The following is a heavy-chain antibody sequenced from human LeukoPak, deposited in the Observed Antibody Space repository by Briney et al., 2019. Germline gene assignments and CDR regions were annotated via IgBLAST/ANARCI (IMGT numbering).Heavy chain of an antibody. D-gene: IGHD4-17*01. CDR1: GYTFTGYY. J-gene: IGHJ6*03. V-gene: IGHV1-2*02. CDR3: AREMLYGDYFAGYMDV. Sequence: ASVKVSCKASGYTFTGYYMHWVRQAPGQGLEWMGWINPNSGGTNYAQKFQGRVTMTRDTSISTAYMELSRLRSDDTAVYYCAREMLYGDYFAGYMDVWGKGTTVTISS. CDR2: INPNSGGT.